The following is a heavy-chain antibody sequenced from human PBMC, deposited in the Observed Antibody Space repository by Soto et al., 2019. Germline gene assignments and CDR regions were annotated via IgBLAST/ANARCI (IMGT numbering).Heavy chain of an antibody. CDR2: IIPMFGVT. Sequence: QVQLVQSGAEVQKPGSSVKVSCKTSGDTFTSYTLSWVRQAPGQGLEWMGRIIPMFGVTNYSQKFHGRVSITADRSPNTADMHLSSLSSEDAAVYYCATSESTGYHDAFDIWGQGTLVTVSS. V-gene: IGHV1-69*02. D-gene: IGHD6-13*01. CDR3: ATSESTGYHDAFDI. CDR1: GDTFTSYT. J-gene: IGHJ3*02.